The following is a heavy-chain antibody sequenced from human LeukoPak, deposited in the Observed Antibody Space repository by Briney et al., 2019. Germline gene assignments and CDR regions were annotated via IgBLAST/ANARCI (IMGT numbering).Heavy chain of an antibody. CDR1: GFSINYDW. V-gene: IGHV3-15*01. CDR2: IKSKTDGGTT. D-gene: IGHD2-2*01. J-gene: IGHJ3*01. CDR3: VRDQYCASSSCPGAFDL. Sequence: GGSLRLSCAASGFSINYDWMSWVRQAPGKGLEWVGRIKSKTDGGTTEYAAPVKGGFTISRDDSRNTPYLQMSSLKSEDTAVYYRVRDQYCASSSCPGAFDLWGQGTVVTVSS.